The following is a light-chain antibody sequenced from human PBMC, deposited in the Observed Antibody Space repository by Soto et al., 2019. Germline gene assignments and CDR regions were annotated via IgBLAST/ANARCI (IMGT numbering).Light chain of an antibody. CDR1: SSDVGKYNR. CDR2: DVT. J-gene: IGLJ3*02. Sequence: QSALTQPASVSGSPGQSITISCTGTSSDVGKYNRVSWYQQPPGTAPKLIIYDVTYRPSGVPDRFSGSKSGDTASVTISDLRAEDETDYYCCSYRDIDTWVFGGGTKLTVL. V-gene: IGLV2-18*02. CDR3: CSYRDIDTWV.